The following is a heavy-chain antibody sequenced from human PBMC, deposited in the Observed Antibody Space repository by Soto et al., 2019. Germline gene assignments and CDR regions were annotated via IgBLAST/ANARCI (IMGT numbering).Heavy chain of an antibody. CDR3: ARLVKYGDYPDYFDY. J-gene: IGHJ4*02. Sequence: ELQLVESGGGLVQPGGSLRLSCIVSGLTVSSSYMSWVRQGTGKELEWVSIIYSGGTTYYADSVTGRFTISRDSSKNTLYVQMNSLKAEDTAVYYCARLVKYGDYPDYFDYWGQGTLVTVSS. CDR2: IYSGGTT. V-gene: IGHV3-66*04. CDR1: GLTVSSSY. D-gene: IGHD4-17*01.